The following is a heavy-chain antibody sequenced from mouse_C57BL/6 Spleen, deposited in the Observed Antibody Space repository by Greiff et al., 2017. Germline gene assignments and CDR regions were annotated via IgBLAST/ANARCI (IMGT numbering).Heavy chain of an antibody. CDR3: ALTFLDY. D-gene: IGHD1-3*01. CDR2: ISSGSSTI. J-gene: IGHJ2*01. Sequence: EVQGVESGGGLVKPGGSLKLSCAASGFTFSDYGMHWVRQAPEKGLEWVAYISSGSSTISYAATVTGRFTISRDNDKNTLFLQMTSLRAEDTAMYYCALTFLDYWGQGTTLTVSS. V-gene: IGHV5-17*01. CDR1: GFTFSDYG.